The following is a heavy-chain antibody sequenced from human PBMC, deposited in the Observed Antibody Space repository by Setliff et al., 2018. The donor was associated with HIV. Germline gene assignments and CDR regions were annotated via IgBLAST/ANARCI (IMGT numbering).Heavy chain of an antibody. CDR1: GGTFSNYA. J-gene: IGHJ4*02. CDR2: IIPIFGTP. V-gene: IGHV1-69*13. Sequence: SVKVSCKASGGTFSNYAINWVRQAPGQGLEWMGRIIPIFGTPNYAQKFQGRVTITADESTSTAYMELRSLRSEDTAVYYCARDPNRIAVAGTFDYWGQGTLVTVSS. CDR3: ARDPNRIAVAGTFDY. D-gene: IGHD6-19*01.